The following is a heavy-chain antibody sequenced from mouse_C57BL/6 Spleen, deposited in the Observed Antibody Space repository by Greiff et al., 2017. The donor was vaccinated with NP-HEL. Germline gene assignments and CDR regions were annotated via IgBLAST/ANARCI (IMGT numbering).Heavy chain of an antibody. CDR1: GYTFTSYW. CDR2: IHPSDSDT. D-gene: IGHD1-1*01. CDR3: SIGNYDWYFDV. J-gene: IGHJ1*03. Sequence: QVQLQQPGAELVKPGASVKVSCKASGYTFTSYWMHWVKQRPVQGLEWIGRIHPSDSDTNYNQKFKGKATLTVDKSSRPAYMQLRSLPSEDSAVYCCSIGNYDWYFDVWGTGTTVTVSS. V-gene: IGHV1-74*01.